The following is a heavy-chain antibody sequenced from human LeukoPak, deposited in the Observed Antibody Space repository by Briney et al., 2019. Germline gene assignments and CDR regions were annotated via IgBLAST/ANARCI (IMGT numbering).Heavy chain of an antibody. CDR2: ISWDGGST. CDR1: GFTFDDYT. CDR3: AKGAKGDIVVVPAATFPDY. D-gene: IGHD2-2*01. V-gene: IGHV3-43*01. J-gene: IGHJ4*02. Sequence: GGSLRLSCAASGFTFDDYTMHWVRQAPGKGLEWVSLISWDGGSTYYADSVKGRFTISRDNSKNSLYLEMNSLRTEDTALYYCAKGAKGDIVVVPAATFPDYWGQGTLVTVSS.